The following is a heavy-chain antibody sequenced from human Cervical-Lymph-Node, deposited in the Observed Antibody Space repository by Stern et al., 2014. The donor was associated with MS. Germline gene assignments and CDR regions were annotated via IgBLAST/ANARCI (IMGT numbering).Heavy chain of an antibody. CDR2: LTPMFGTA. Sequence: GQLVASGVEVTKPGSSVKVSCKASGGSFSKDTISWVRQAPGQGLEGMGVLTPMFGTANYAQKFQGRDTTTADESTSTAYRELTSLRSYDTAFYFCARDQLGISDSWGQGTLFIVSS. CDR1: GGSFSKDT. V-gene: IGHV1-69*01. CDR3: ARDQLGISDS. D-gene: IGHD6-13*01. J-gene: IGHJ4*02.